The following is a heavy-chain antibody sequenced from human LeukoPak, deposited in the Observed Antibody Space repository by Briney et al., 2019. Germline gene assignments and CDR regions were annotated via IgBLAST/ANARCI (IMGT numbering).Heavy chain of an antibody. Sequence: GGSLRLSCAASGFAFSDYFMSWIRQAPGKGLEWVSYIGSSGNTIYYADSVKGRFTISRDNAKNSLYLQMNSLRAEDTAVYYCARWGVASLSQYFQHCGQGTLVTVSS. CDR2: IGSSGNTI. J-gene: IGHJ1*01. D-gene: IGHD5-12*01. V-gene: IGHV3-11*01. CDR1: GFAFSDYF. CDR3: ARWGVASLSQYFQH.